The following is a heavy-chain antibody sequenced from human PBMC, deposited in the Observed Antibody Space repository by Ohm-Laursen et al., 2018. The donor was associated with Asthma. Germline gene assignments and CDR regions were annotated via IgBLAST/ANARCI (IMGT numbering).Heavy chain of an antibody. CDR1: GGTFSSYA. J-gene: IGHJ3*02. CDR2: IIPIFGTA. D-gene: IGHD4-23*01. CDR3: ARGAIYGGKSWGPDAFDI. Sequence: SVKVSCKASGGTFSSYAISWVRQAPGQGLEWMGGIIPIFGTANYAQKFQGRVTITADESTSTAYMELSSLRSEDTAVYYCARGAIYGGKSWGPDAFDIWGQGTMVTVSS. V-gene: IGHV1-69*13.